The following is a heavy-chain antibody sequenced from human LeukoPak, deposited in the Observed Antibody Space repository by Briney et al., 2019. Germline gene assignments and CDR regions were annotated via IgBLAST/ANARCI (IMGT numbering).Heavy chain of an antibody. D-gene: IGHD3-10*01. CDR3: ARGGILWFGVGNWFDP. CDR1: GGSISSYY. J-gene: IGHJ5*02. CDR2: IYYSGST. V-gene: IGHV4-59*01. Sequence: PSETLSLTCTVSGGSISSYYWSWIRQPPGKGLEWIGYIYYSGSTNYNPSLKSRVTISVDTSKNQFSLKLSSVTAADTAVYYCARGGILWFGVGNWFDPWGQGTPVTVSS.